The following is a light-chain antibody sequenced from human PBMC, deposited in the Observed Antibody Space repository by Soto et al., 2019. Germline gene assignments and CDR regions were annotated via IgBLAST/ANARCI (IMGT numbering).Light chain of an antibody. CDR3: QSYDSSLRGEV. V-gene: IGLV1-40*01. J-gene: IGLJ2*01. CDR1: SSNIGAGYD. Sequence: QAVVTQPPSVSGAPGQRVTISCTGSSSNIGAGYDVHWYQQLPGTAPKLLIYGNSNRPSGVPDRFSGSKSGTSASLAITGLQAEDEADYYCQSYDSSLRGEVFGGGTKVTVL. CDR2: GNS.